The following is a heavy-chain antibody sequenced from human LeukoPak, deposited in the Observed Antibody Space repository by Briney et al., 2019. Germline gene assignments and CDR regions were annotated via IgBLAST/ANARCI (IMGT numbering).Heavy chain of an antibody. CDR1: GFTFSSYG. CDR2: ISYDGSNK. CDR3: AKDPGRLSSSWSFDY. J-gene: IGHJ4*02. V-gene: IGHV3-30*18. Sequence: RSLRLSCAASGFTFSSYGMHWVRQAPGKGLEWVAVISYDGSNKYYADSVKGRFTISRDNSKNTLYLQMNSLRAEDTAVYYCAKDPGRLSSSWSFDYWGQGTLVTVSS. D-gene: IGHD6-13*01.